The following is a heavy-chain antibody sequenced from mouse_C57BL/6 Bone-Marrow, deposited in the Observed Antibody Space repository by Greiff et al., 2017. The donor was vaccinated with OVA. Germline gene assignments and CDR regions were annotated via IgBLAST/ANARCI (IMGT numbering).Heavy chain of an antibody. J-gene: IGHJ2*01. CDR2: IHPNSGST. CDR1: GYTFTSYW. CDR3: ARWRFTTVGATDY. V-gene: IGHV1-64*01. Sequence: QVQLQQPGAELVKPGASVKLSCKASGYTFTSYWMHWVKQRPGQGLEWIGMIHPNSGSTNYNEKFKSKATLTVDKSSSTAYMQLSSLTSEDSAVYYCARWRFTTVGATDYWGQGTTLTVSS. D-gene: IGHD1-1*01.